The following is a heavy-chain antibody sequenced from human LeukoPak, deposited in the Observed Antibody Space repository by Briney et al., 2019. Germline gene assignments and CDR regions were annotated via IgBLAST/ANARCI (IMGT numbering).Heavy chain of an antibody. CDR3: TRDHCSGANCPSFDY. CDR2: TGAKNGAT. J-gene: IGHJ4*02. Sequence: PSGKVASNPAAYTFTSFCSSWDRQAPGELLEWMEWTGAKNGATNYATKYPRRVTMTADTSTSTASMALRSLRSDDTAVYSCTRDHCSGANCPSFDYWGQGTLVTVSS. D-gene: IGHD2-15*01. CDR1: AYTFTSFC. V-gene: IGHV1-18*04.